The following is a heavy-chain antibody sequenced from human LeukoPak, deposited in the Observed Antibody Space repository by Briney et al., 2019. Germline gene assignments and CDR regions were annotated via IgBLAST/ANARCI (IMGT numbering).Heavy chain of an antibody. Sequence: GGSLRLSCVASGFMFEDYGMHWVRQVPGKGLEWVSGISWNSNTRVYAESVKGRLTISRDNAKHSLDLQMISLRAEDTALYYCVKDADFWSGLDCWGQGTLVTVSS. CDR3: VKDADFWSGLDC. V-gene: IGHV3-9*01. D-gene: IGHD3-3*01. CDR1: GFMFEDYG. CDR2: ISWNSNTR. J-gene: IGHJ4*02.